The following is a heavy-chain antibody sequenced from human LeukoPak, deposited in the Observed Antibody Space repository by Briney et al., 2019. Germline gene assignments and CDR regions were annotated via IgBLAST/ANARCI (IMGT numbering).Heavy chain of an antibody. CDR3: ARGPRAAADDY. D-gene: IGHD6-13*01. CDR1: GYTFINYA. Sequence: ASVKVSCKASGYTFINYAINWGRQAPGQRLEWMGWINAGNGNTKYSQKFQGRVTITRNTSASTAYMELSSLRSEDTAVYYCARGPRAAADDYWGQGTLVTVSS. V-gene: IGHV1-3*01. J-gene: IGHJ4*02. CDR2: INAGNGNT.